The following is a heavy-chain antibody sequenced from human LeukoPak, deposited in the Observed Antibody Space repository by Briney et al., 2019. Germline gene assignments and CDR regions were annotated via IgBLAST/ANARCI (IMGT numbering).Heavy chain of an antibody. CDR3: AKRADYYYGMDV. Sequence: SETLSLTCTVSGGSISSYYWSWIRQPPGKGLEWIGYIYYSGSTNYNPSLKSRVTISVGTSKNQFSLKLSSVTAADTAVYYCAKRADYYYGMDVWGQGTTVTVSS. V-gene: IGHV4-59*08. CDR1: GGSISSYY. CDR2: IYYSGST. J-gene: IGHJ6*02.